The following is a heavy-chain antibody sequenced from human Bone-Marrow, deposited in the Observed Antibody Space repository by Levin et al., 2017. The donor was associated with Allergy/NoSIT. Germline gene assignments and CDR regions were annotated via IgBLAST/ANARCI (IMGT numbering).Heavy chain of an antibody. CDR2: IWYDGSNK. D-gene: IGHD6-6*01. CDR3: ARDVGSSSATIYYYYGMDV. J-gene: IGHJ6*02. V-gene: IGHV3-33*01. CDR1: GFTFSSYG. Sequence: AGGSLRLSCAASGFTFSSYGMHWVRQAPGKGLEWVAVIWYDGSNKYYADSVKGRFTISRDNSKNTLYLQMNSLRAEDTAVYYCARDVGSSSATIYYYYGMDVWGQGTTVTVSS.